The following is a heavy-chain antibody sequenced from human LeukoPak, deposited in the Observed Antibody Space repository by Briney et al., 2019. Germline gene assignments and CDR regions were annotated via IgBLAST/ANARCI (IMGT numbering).Heavy chain of an antibody. CDR3: ARDFDAFDI. CDR1: GGSISSSS. V-gene: IGHV3-30-3*01. Sequence: PSETLSLTCTVSGGSISSSSYYWGWIRQAPGKGLEWVAVISYDGSNKYYADSVKGRFTISRDNSKNTLYLQMNSLRAEDTAVYYCARDFDAFDIWGQGTMVTVSS. J-gene: IGHJ3*02. CDR2: ISYDGSNK.